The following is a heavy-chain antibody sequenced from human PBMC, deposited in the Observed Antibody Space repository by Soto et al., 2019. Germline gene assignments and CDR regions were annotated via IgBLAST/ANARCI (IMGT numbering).Heavy chain of an antibody. CDR2: IYYSGST. V-gene: IGHV4-31*02. J-gene: IGHJ4*02. CDR3: ARSPEATVTAFDY. CDR1: GGSISIGGYY. Sequence: SETLSLTCTVSGGSISIGGYYWSWIRQHPGKGLEWIGYIYYSGSTYYNPSLKSRVTISVDTSKNQFSLKLSSVTAADTAVYYCARSPEATVTAFDYWGQGTLVTVS. D-gene: IGHD4-17*01.